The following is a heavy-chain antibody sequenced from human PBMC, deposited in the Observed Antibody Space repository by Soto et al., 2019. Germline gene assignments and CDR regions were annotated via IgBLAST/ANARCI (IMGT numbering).Heavy chain of an antibody. J-gene: IGHJ6*03. V-gene: IGHV3-9*01. Sequence: EVQLVESGGGLVQPGRSLRLSCAASGFTFDDYAMHWVRQVPGKGLEWVSGISWNSGNIGYADSVKGRFTISRDNAKNSLYLQMNSLRVEDTALYYCAKDTYSSSLYYMDVWGKGTTVTVSS. D-gene: IGHD6-6*01. CDR2: ISWNSGNI. CDR3: AKDTYSSSLYYMDV. CDR1: GFTFDDYA.